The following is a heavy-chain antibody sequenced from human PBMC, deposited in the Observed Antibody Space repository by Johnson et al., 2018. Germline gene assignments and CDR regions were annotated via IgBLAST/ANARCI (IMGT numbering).Heavy chain of an antibody. V-gene: IGHV3-30*18. CDR1: GFTFSSYG. J-gene: IGHJ6*02. Sequence: QVQLVESGGGVVQPGRSLRLSCAASGFTFSSYGMHWVRQAPGKGLEWVAVISYDGSNKYYADSVKGRFTISRDNSKNTLYLQMNSLRGEDTDVYYCAKRKVGYGLEAYYYYSGMDVWGQGTTVTVSS. CDR2: ISYDGSNK. CDR3: AKRKVGYGLEAYYYYSGMDV. D-gene: IGHD3/OR15-3a*01.